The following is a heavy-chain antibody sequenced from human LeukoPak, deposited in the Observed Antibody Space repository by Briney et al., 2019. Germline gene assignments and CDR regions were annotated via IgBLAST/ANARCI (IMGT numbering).Heavy chain of an antibody. CDR2: IYPGDSDT. V-gene: IGHV5-51*01. CDR1: GYSFTTYW. D-gene: IGHD6-19*01. Sequence: GESLKSSCKGSGYSFTTYWIGWVRQMPGKGLEWMGIIYPGDSDTRYSPSFQGQVTISADKSISTAYLQWSSLKASDTAMYYCASQGGYTSGWLIFDYWGQGTLVTVSS. J-gene: IGHJ4*02. CDR3: ASQGGYTSGWLIFDY.